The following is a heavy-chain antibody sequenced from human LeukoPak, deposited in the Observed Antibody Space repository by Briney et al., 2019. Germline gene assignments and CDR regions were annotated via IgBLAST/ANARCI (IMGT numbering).Heavy chain of an antibody. J-gene: IGHJ1*01. D-gene: IGHD6-13*01. CDR3: IPPGAGLRRTISTEYFQH. CDR2: ISGSGETI. V-gene: IGHV3-48*03. CDR1: GLTFSSYE. Sequence: PGGSLRLSCAAAGLTFSSYEMYWVRQAPGKGLEWVSYISGSGETIYYADSVKGRFTISRDNANKSLYLHMSSLRVEDTAIYYCIPPGAGLRRTISTEYFQHWGQGALSTVSS.